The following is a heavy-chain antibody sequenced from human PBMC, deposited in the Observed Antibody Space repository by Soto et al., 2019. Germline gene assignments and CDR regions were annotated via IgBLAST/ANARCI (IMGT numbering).Heavy chain of an antibody. J-gene: IGHJ4*02. CDR2: IFSSGST. D-gene: IGHD5-12*01. V-gene: IGHV4-4*07. CDR1: GGSINTFY. CDR3: AREGSYSAYNFAHGIQLWSFDF. Sequence: SETLSLTCTVSGGSINTFYWSWVRQPAGKGLEWIGRIFSSGSTSFNPSLESRVAMSVDTSKNHFPLNLSSVTAADMAVYYCAREGSYSAYNFAHGIQLWSFDFWGQGALVTVSS.